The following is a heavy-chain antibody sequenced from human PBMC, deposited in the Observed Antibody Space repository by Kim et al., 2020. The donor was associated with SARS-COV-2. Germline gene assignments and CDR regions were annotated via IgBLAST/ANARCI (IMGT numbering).Heavy chain of an antibody. D-gene: IGHD6-19*01. CDR2: LTGSGTYT. J-gene: IGHJ4*02. CDR3: AKNRGSGWVCDY. V-gene: IGHV3-23*01. CDR1: GFTFSNYA. Sequence: GGSLRLSCAASGFTFSNYAMTWVRQAPGKGLEWVSALTGSGTYTQYADSVKGRFTISRDNSKSTLYLQMNSLRAEDTAVYYCAKNRGSGWVCDYWGQGTLVTVSS.